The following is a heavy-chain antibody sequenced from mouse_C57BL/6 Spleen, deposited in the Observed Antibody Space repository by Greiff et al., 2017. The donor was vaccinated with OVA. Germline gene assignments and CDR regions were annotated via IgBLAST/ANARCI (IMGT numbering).Heavy chain of an antibody. V-gene: IGHV5-4*01. CDR1: GFTFSSYA. D-gene: IGHD1-1*01. CDR3: ARDHELRGYYAMDY. CDR2: ISDGGSYT. Sequence: EVMLVEPGGGLVKPGGSLKLSCAASGFTFSSYAMSWVRQTPEQRLEWVATISDGGSYTYYPDNVKGRFTISRDNAKNKLYLQMSNLKSEDTAMYYCARDHELRGYYAMDYWGQGTSVTVSS. J-gene: IGHJ4*01.